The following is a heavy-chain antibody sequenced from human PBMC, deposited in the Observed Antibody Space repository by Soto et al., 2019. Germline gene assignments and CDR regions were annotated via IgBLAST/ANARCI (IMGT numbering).Heavy chain of an antibody. D-gene: IGHD3-16*02. V-gene: IGHV3-30*18. CDR3: AKDGLRLGELSLLSYYYYYGMDV. CDR1: GFTFSSYG. Sequence: PGGSLRLSCAASGFTFSSYGMHWVRQAPGKGLEWVAVISYDGSNKYYADSVKGRFTISRDNSKNTLYLQMNSLRAEDTAVYYCAKDGLRLGELSLLSYYYYYGMDVWGQGTTGTVSS. CDR2: ISYDGSNK. J-gene: IGHJ6*02.